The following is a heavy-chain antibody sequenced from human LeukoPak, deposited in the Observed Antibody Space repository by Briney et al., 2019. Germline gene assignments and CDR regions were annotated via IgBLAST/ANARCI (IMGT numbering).Heavy chain of an antibody. J-gene: IGHJ6*03. CDR3: VVDLSGGYMDV. CDR1: GFTFSGYG. Sequence: PGGSLRLSCAASGFTFSGYGMHWVRQAPGKGLEWGAFVQYDGTDKYYSDSVRGRFTISRDNSKSTLHLQMNSLRGEDTAVYYCVVDLSGGYMDVWGKGTTVTVSS. D-gene: IGHD2/OR15-2a*01. CDR2: VQYDGTDK. V-gene: IGHV3-30*02.